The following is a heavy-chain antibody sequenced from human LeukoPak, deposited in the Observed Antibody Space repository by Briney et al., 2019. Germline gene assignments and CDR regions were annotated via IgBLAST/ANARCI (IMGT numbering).Heavy chain of an antibody. J-gene: IGHJ4*02. CDR2: IKQDGSDK. CDR1: GFTFSNYW. V-gene: IGHV3-7*01. Sequence: GGSLRLSCSASGFTFSNYWMSWVRQAPGKGLEWVANIKQDGSDKYYVDSVKGSFTISRDNAKNSLFLQMNSLRAEDTAVYYCARGVHTFDYWGQGTLVTVSS. CDR3: ARGVHTFDY.